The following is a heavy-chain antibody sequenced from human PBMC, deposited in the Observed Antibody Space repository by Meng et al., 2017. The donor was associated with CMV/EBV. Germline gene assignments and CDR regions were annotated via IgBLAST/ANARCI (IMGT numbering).Heavy chain of an antibody. Sequence: LPREDAGPGLVKPSETLSLTCTVSGGSSSSSSYYWGWIRQPPGKGLEWIGSIYYSGSTYYNPSLKSRVTISVDTSKNQFSLKLSSVTAADTAVYYCARDSAVAGVVDYWGQGTLVTVSS. V-gene: IGHV4-39*07. CDR1: GGSSSSSSYY. CDR2: IYYSGST. CDR3: ARDSAVAGVVDY. J-gene: IGHJ4*02. D-gene: IGHD6-19*01.